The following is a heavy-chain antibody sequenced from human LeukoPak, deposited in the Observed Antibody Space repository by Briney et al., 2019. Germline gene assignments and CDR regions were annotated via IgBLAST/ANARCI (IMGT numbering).Heavy chain of an antibody. J-gene: IGHJ6*03. Sequence: GGTLRLTCVDSGFTFSTYGMTWVRQAPGKGLEWVSAIGDSGVSTYYADSVKGRFTISRDNPRNTLYLQMNSLRAEDTAVYYCAKATGYYDSSGYYPPYYYYMDVWGKGTTVTVSS. CDR3: AKATGYYDSSGYYPPYYYYMDV. CDR2: IGDSGVST. CDR1: GFTFSTYG. V-gene: IGHV3-23*01. D-gene: IGHD3-22*01.